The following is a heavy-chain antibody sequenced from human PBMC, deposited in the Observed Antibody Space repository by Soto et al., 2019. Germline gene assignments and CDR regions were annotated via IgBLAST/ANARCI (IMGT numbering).Heavy chain of an antibody. D-gene: IGHD2-15*01. J-gene: IGHJ3*02. V-gene: IGHV3-21*01. Sequence: EVQLVESGGGQVKPGGSLRLSCAASGFTFNTYTMNWVRQAPGKGLEWVSSISSTSTYIYYADSVRGRFTISRDNAGNSLYLQMSSLRAEDSAVYYCARDSSLFCIGGTCYLQDAFDIWGQGTTVTVSS. CDR1: GFTFNTYT. CDR2: ISSTSTYI. CDR3: ARDSSLFCIGGTCYLQDAFDI.